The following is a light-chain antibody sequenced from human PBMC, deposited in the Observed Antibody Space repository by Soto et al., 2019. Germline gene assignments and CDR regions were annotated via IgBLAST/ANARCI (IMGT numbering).Light chain of an antibody. CDR3: QQYNNWPPIT. CDR1: QSVTSN. Sequence: DRVMTQSPDTLSASPGERVSLSCWASQSVTSNLAWYQQKRGQAPRLLIYAASTRATGVPARFSGSGSGTEFTLTISSLQSEDFAVYYCQQYNNWPPITFGQGTRLEIK. V-gene: IGKV3D-15*01. J-gene: IGKJ5*01. CDR2: AAS.